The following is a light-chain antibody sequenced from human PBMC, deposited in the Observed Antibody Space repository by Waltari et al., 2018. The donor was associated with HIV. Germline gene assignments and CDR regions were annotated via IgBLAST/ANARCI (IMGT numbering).Light chain of an antibody. CDR3: AAWDDSLNGLWV. V-gene: IGLV1-44*01. CDR2: GNN. J-gene: IGLJ3*02. CDR1: SPHIGSNT. Sequence: QSVLTQPPSTSGTPGQRATISCSGSSPHIGSNTVNWYQHIPGTAPKLLIYGNNPRHSGVPDRFSGSKSGTSASLAISGLQSEDEADYYCAAWDDSLNGLWVFGGGTKLTVL.